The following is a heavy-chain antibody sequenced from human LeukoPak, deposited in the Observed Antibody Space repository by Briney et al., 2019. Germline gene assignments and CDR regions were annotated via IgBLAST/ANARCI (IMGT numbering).Heavy chain of an antibody. D-gene: IGHD3-16*01. V-gene: IGHV5-51*01. CDR2: IYPDDSDT. J-gene: IGHJ5*02. CDR1: GYSFTTYW. Sequence: GESLKISCETSGYSFTTYWIGWVRQRPGTGLEWVGAIYPDDSDTRYSPSFQGQVAISADRSIRTAYLKWSSLKASDTGMYYCARQRGALGTVNWFDPWGQGTLVTVSS. CDR3: ARQRGALGTVNWFDP.